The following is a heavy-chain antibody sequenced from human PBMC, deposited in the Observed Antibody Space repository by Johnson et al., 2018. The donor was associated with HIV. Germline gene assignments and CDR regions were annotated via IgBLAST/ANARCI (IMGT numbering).Heavy chain of an antibody. D-gene: IGHD6-19*01. CDR1: GFTFSSYG. CDR2: IRYDGSNK. J-gene: IGHJ3*02. V-gene: IGHV3-30*02. Sequence: QVQLVESGGGLVQPGGSLRLSCAASGFTFSSYGMHWVRQAPGKGLEWVAFIRYDGSNKYYVDSVKGRFTISRDNAKNSLYLQMNSLRAEDTAVYYCARGGPIAVETTGAFDIWGQGTMVTVSS. CDR3: ARGGPIAVETTGAFDI.